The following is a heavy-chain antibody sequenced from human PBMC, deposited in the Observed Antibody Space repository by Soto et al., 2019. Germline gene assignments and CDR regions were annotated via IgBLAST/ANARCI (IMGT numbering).Heavy chain of an antibody. V-gene: IGHV3-21*01. D-gene: IGHD5-12*01. CDR1: GFTFSSYS. Sequence: PGGSLRLSCAASGFTFSSYSMNWVRQAPGKGLEWVSSISSSSSYIYYADSVKGRFTISRDNAKNSLYLQMNSLRAEDTAVYYCARDVRGGGYVFWFDPWGQGTLVTVSS. J-gene: IGHJ5*02. CDR2: ISSSSSYI. CDR3: ARDVRGGGYVFWFDP.